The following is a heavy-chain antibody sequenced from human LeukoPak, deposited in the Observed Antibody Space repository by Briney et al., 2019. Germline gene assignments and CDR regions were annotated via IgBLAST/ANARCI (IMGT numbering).Heavy chain of an antibody. V-gene: IGHV4-4*07. CDR3: ARGGISTSLDY. D-gene: IGHD2-2*01. J-gene: IGHJ4*02. CDR1: GGSISNYY. Sequence: SETLSLTCTVSGGSISNYYWSWIRQPAGKGLEWIGRIYSSGSTNYNPSLKSRVTMSVDMSNNQFSLTLSSVTAADTAVYYCARGGISTSLDYWSQGTLVTVSS. CDR2: IYSSGST.